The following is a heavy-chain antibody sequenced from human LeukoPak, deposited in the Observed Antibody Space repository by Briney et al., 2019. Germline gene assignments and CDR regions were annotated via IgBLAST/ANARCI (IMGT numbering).Heavy chain of an antibody. V-gene: IGHV3-33*01. Sequence: GRSLRLSCATSGFTFSRYGMHWVRQAPGKGLEWVAVIWYDGGNKYYADSVKGRFTISRDNSKNTLYLQMNSLRAEDTAVYYCARDYYDSSGYHFDYWGQGTLVTVSS. CDR1: GFTFSRYG. J-gene: IGHJ4*02. CDR3: ARDYYDSSGYHFDY. D-gene: IGHD3-22*01. CDR2: IWYDGGNK.